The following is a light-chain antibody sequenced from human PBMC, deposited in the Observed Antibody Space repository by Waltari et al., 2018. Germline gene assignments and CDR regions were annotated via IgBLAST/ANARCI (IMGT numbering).Light chain of an antibody. V-gene: IGKV3-15*01. Sequence: EIVMTQSPATLSVSPGERVTLSCRASQSVSTSLAWYQQKPGQAPRLLIYGASTRATGIPARFSGSGSGTEFTLTISSLQSEDFAVYYCQQYNNWPTITFGQGTRLEIK. J-gene: IGKJ5*01. CDR3: QQYNNWPTIT. CDR2: GAS. CDR1: QSVSTS.